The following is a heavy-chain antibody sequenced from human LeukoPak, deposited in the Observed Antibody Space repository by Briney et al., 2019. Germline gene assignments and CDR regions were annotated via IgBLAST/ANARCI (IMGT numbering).Heavy chain of an antibody. CDR1: AFSFSTYG. CDR3: AKSESIIAVAGTLDY. Sequence: QTGGSLRLSCAASAFSFSTYGMHWVRQAPGKGLEWVVLISSDGSHKYYADSVKGRFTISRDNSKNTLYLQMNSLRAEDTAVYYCAKSESIIAVAGTLDYWGQGTLVTVSS. V-gene: IGHV3-30*18. J-gene: IGHJ4*02. D-gene: IGHD6-19*01. CDR2: ISSDGSHK.